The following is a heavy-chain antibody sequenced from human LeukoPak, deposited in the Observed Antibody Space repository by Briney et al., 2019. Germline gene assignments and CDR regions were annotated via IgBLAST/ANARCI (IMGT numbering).Heavy chain of an antibody. V-gene: IGHV1-24*01. CDR2: FDPEDGET. CDR1: GYTLTELS. D-gene: IGHD3-9*01. J-gene: IGHJ4*02. Sequence: SVKVSCKVSGYTLTELSMHWVRQAPGKGLEWMGGFDPEDGETIYAQKFQGRVTMTEDTSTDTAYMELSSLRSEDTAVYYCATAIPYDILTGYYTGAYFDYWGQGTLVTVSS. CDR3: ATAIPYDILTGYYTGAYFDY.